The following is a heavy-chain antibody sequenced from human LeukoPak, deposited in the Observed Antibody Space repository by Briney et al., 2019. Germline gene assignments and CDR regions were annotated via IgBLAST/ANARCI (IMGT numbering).Heavy chain of an antibody. Sequence: TGGSLRLSCAASGFTFSSYGMHWVRQAPGKGLEWVAFIRYDGSNKYYADSVKGRFTISRDNSKNTLYLQMNSLRAEDTAVYYCAKDFWSGYAYYFDYWGQGTLVTVSS. D-gene: IGHD3-3*01. CDR2: IRYDGSNK. CDR3: AKDFWSGYAYYFDY. J-gene: IGHJ4*02. V-gene: IGHV3-30*02. CDR1: GFTFSSYG.